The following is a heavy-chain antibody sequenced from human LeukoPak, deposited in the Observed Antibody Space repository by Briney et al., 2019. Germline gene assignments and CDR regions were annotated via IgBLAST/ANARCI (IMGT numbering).Heavy chain of an antibody. CDR1: GGSISGDY. D-gene: IGHD1-26*01. J-gene: IGHJ4*02. CDR3: ARLIYSGSYYRDY. CDR2: IYYSGST. V-gene: IGHV4-59*12. Sequence: SETLSLTCTVSGGSISGDYWSWIRQPLGKGLEWIGYIYYSGSTNYNPSLKSRVTMSVDTSKNQFSLKLSSVTAADTAVYYCARLIYSGSYYRDYWGQGTLVTVSS.